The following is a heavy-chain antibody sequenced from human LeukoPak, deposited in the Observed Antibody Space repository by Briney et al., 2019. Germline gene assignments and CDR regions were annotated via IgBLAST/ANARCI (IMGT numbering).Heavy chain of an antibody. Sequence: PGGSLRLSCAASRFTFSSYTMNWVRQAPGKGLEWVSSISGSSIYIYYIDSVKGRFTISRDNAKNSLYLQMNSLRAEDTAIYYCATGTGDLARSDYWGQGTLVTVSS. CDR3: ATGTGDLARSDY. D-gene: IGHD7-27*01. J-gene: IGHJ4*02. CDR1: RFTFSSYT. CDR2: ISGSSIYI. V-gene: IGHV3-21*01.